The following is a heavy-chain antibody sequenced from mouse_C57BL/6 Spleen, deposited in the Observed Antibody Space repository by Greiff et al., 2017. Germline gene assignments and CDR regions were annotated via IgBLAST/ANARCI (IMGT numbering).Heavy chain of an antibody. J-gene: IGHJ1*03. V-gene: IGHV1-66*01. CDR3: AREGLLGYFDV. CDR1: GYSFTSYY. Sequence: VQLQQSGPELVKPGASVKISCKASGYSFTSYYIHWVKQRPGQGLEWIGWIYPGSGNTKYNEKFKGKATLTADTSSSTAYMQLSSLTSEDSAVYYCAREGLLGYFDVWGTGTTVTVSS. CDR2: IYPGSGNT. D-gene: IGHD2-3*01.